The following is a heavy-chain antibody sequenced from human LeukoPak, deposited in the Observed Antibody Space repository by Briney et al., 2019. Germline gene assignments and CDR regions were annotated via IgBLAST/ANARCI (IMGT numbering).Heavy chain of an antibody. D-gene: IGHD3-22*01. CDR2: INPSTGDT. J-gene: IGHJ5*02. CDR1: GYSFSTYY. Sequence: GASVKVSCKASGYSFSTYYMQWVRQAPGQGLEWLGRINPSTGDTHYAQQLQGRVTMTRDTSISTAYMELSRLRSDDTAVYYCARVYEYYDQGGWFDPWGQGTLVTVSS. V-gene: IGHV1-2*02. CDR3: ARVYEYYDQGGWFDP.